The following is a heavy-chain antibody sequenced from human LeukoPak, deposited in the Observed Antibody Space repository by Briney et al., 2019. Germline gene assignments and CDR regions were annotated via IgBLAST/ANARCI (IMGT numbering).Heavy chain of an antibody. CDR1: GFTFSDYY. Sequence: GGSLRLSCAASGFTFSDYYMSWIRQAPGKGLEWVSYISSSGSTIYYADSVKGRFTISRDNAKNSLYLQMNSLRAEDTAVYYCARDRGADYYDSSGYRDAFDIWGQGTMVTVSS. V-gene: IGHV3-11*01. J-gene: IGHJ3*02. D-gene: IGHD3-22*01. CDR2: ISSSGSTI. CDR3: ARDRGADYYDSSGYRDAFDI.